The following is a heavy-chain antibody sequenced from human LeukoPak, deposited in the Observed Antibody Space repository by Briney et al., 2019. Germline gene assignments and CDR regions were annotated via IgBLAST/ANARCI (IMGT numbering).Heavy chain of an antibody. CDR3: ARATTVTPVGYFDY. D-gene: IGHD4-11*01. CDR1: GGTFSSYA. V-gene: IGHV1-69*04. CDR2: IIPILGIA. J-gene: IGHJ4*02. Sequence: SVKVSCKASGGTFSSYAISWVRQAPRQGLEWMGRIIPILGIANYAQKFQGRVTITADKSTSTAYMELSSLRSEDTAVYYCARATTVTPVGYFDYWGQGTLVTVSS.